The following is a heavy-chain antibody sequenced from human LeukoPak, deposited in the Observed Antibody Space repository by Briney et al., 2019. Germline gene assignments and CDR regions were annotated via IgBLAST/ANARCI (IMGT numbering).Heavy chain of an antibody. Sequence: GGSLRLSCAASGFTFSTYSMSWVRQAPGKGLEWVSAIRGGGENTYYADSVKGRFTISRDNSKDTLSLQMNSLRAEDTAVYYCAKISWDGRGTFYWGQGTLVIVSS. CDR1: GFTFSTYS. V-gene: IGHV3-23*01. CDR2: IRGGGENT. D-gene: IGHD2-15*01. J-gene: IGHJ4*02. CDR3: AKISWDGRGTFY.